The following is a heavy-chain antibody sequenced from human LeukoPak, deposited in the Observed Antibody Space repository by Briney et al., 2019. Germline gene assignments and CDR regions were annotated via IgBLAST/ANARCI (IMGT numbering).Heavy chain of an antibody. CDR1: GFTFSNYS. Sequence: PGGSLRLSCAASGFTFSNYSMNWVRQAPGKGLEWVSSISSSSSYIYYADSVKGRFTISRDNAKNSLYLQMNSLRAEDTAVYYCARLTRYRIYIDYWGQGTLVTVSS. J-gene: IGHJ4*02. V-gene: IGHV3-21*01. D-gene: IGHD1-26*01. CDR2: ISSSSSYI. CDR3: ARLTRYRIYIDY.